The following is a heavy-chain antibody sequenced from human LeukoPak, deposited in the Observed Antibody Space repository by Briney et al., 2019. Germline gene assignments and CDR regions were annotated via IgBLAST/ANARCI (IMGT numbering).Heavy chain of an antibody. CDR1: GGSFSTYY. CDR2: INHSGST. D-gene: IGHD3-10*01. V-gene: IGHV4-34*01. Sequence: PSETLSLTCGVSGGSFSTYYWSWIRQPPGKGLEWIGEINHSGSTNYNPSLKSRVTMSADTSKSQFSLKLSSVTAADTAVYYCARDAYYYGSGSSPWGQGTLVTVSS. CDR3: ARDAYYYGSGSSP. J-gene: IGHJ5*02.